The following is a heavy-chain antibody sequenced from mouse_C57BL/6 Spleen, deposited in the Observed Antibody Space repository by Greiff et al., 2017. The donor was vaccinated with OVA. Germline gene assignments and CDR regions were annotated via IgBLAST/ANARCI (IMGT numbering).Heavy chain of an antibody. V-gene: IGHV1-50*01. J-gene: IGHJ1*03. CDR3: ARGYGSSYGYFDV. CDR2: IDPSDSYT. CDR1: GYTFTSYW. Sequence: QVQLQQPGAELVQPGASVKLSCKASGYTFTSYWMQWVKQRPGQGLEWIGEIDPSDSYTNYNQKFKGKATLTVDTSSSTAYMQLSSLTSEDSAVYYCARGYGSSYGYFDVWGTGTTVTVSS. D-gene: IGHD1-1*01.